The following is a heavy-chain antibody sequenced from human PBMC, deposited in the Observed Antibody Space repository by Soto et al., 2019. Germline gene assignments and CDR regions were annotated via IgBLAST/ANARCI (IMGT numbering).Heavy chain of an antibody. J-gene: IGHJ5*02. CDR1: GYTFTSYD. CDR2: MNPNSGNT. Sequence: ASVKVSCKASGYTFTSYDINWVRQATGQGLEWMGWMNPNSGNTGYAQKFQGRVTMTRNTSISTAYMELSSLRSEDTAVYYCARVIDFWSGYYSVWFDPWGQGTLVTVS. V-gene: IGHV1-8*01. D-gene: IGHD3-3*01. CDR3: ARVIDFWSGYYSVWFDP.